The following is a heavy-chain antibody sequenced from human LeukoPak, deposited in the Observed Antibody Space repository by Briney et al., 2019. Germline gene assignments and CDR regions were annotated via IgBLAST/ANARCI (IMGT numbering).Heavy chain of an antibody. J-gene: IGHJ5*02. CDR1: GGSFSGYY. CDR2: INHSGST. Sequence: SETLSLTCAVYGGSFSGYYWSWIRQPPGKGLEWIGEINHSGSTNYNPSLKSRVTISVVTSKNQFSLKLSSVTAADTAVYYCARFSRFTGYNWFDPWGQGTLVTVSS. V-gene: IGHV4-34*01. CDR3: ARFSRFTGYNWFDP. D-gene: IGHD3-3*01.